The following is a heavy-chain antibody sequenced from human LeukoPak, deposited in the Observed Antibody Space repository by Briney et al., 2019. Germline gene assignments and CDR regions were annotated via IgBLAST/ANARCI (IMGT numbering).Heavy chain of an antibody. V-gene: IGHV3-7*01. CDR2: IKQDGSEK. CDR3: ARGGINSSPLWGIGY. D-gene: IGHD6-13*01. Sequence: GGSLRLSCAASGFTFSSYWMSWVRQAPGKGLEWVANIKQDGSEKYYVDSVKGRFTISRDNAKNSLYLQMNSLRAEDTAVYYCARGGINSSPLWGIGYWGQGTLVTVSS. CDR1: GFTFSSYW. J-gene: IGHJ4*02.